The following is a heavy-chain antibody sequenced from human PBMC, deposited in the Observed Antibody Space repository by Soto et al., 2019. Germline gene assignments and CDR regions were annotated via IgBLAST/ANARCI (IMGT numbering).Heavy chain of an antibody. Sequence: QVQLQESGPGLVKPSQTLSLTCTVSGGSISSGGYYWSWIRQHPGKGLEWIGYIYYSGSTYYNPSLKSRVTIPVDTPKHQSSLKLSSVTAADTAVYYCARDLGMVRGVHRLRWFDPWGQGTLVTVSS. V-gene: IGHV4-31*03. CDR1: GGSISSGGYY. J-gene: IGHJ5*02. CDR2: IYYSGST. D-gene: IGHD3-10*01. CDR3: ARDLGMVRGVHRLRWFDP.